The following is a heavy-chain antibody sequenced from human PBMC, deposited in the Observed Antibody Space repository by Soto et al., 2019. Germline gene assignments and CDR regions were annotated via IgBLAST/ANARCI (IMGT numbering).Heavy chain of an antibody. CDR1: GGTFSSYA. Sequence: QVQLVQSWAEVTKPGSSVKVSCKASGGTFSSYAISWVRQAPGQGLEWMGGIIPIFGTANYAQKFQGRVTITADKSTSTADMELSSLRSEDTAVYYCAGGIVVVVAADYGMDVWGQGTTVTVSS. V-gene: IGHV1-69*06. D-gene: IGHD2-15*01. CDR3: AGGIVVVVAADYGMDV. J-gene: IGHJ6*02. CDR2: IIPIFGTA.